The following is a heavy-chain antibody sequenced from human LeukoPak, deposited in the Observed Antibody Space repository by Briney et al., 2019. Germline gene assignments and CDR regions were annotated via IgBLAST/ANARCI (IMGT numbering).Heavy chain of an antibody. J-gene: IGHJ4*02. D-gene: IGHD1-7*01. V-gene: IGHV3-30-3*01. CDR1: GFTFSSFW. CDR3: ARDRGWNYYFDY. Sequence: PGGSLRLSCAASGFTFSSFWMIWVRQAPGKGLEWVAVISYDGSNKYYADSVKGRFTISRDNSKNTLYLQMNSLRAEDTAVYYCARDRGWNYYFDYWGQGTLVTVSS. CDR2: ISYDGSNK.